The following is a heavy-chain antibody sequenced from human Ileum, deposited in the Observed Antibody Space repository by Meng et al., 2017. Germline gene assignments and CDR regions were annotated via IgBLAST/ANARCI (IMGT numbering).Heavy chain of an antibody. V-gene: IGHV3-33*01. Sequence: GGSLRLSCAASGFSFSTYAMHWVRQAPGKGLERVAVIWSNGINKYYVDSVKGRFTISRDNSKNTVYVQMNSLRAEDTAVYYCATSIMAAGTIDYWGQGTLVTVSS. J-gene: IGHJ4*02. CDR1: GFSFSTYA. CDR3: ATSIMAAGTIDY. D-gene: IGHD6-13*01. CDR2: IWSNGINK.